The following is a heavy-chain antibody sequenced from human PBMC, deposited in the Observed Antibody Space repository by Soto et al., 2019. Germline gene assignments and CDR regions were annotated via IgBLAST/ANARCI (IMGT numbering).Heavy chain of an antibody. CDR3: ARACSSSCPLGMDV. Sequence: QVQLVQSGAEVKKPGASVKVSCKTSGYTFTSYGISWVRQAPGQGLEWMAWISAYNGNTKYAQNLQGRVTMTTDTSTSTAYMELRSLRSDDTALYYCARACSSSCPLGMDVWGQGTTVTVSS. V-gene: IGHV1-18*01. CDR2: ISAYNGNT. CDR1: GYTFTSYG. D-gene: IGHD2-2*01. J-gene: IGHJ6*02.